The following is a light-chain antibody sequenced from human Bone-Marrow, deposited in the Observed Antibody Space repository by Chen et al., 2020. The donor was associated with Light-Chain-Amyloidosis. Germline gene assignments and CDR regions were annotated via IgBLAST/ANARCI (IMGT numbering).Light chain of an antibody. Sequence: SYELTQPPSVSVSPGQTARITCSGDDLPTKYAYWYQQKPGQAPVLVIHRDTERPSGISERFSGYSSGTTATLTISGVQAEDEADYHCQSADSSGTYEVRFGGGTKLTVL. CDR3: QSADSSGTYEVR. J-gene: IGLJ2*01. CDR1: DLPTKY. V-gene: IGLV3-25*03. CDR2: RDT.